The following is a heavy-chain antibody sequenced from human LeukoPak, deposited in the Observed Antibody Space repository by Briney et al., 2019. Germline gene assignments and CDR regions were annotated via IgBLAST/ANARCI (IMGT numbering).Heavy chain of an antibody. D-gene: IGHD3-10*01. J-gene: IGHJ4*02. Sequence: GGSLRLSCAASGFTFSNYWMHWVRQAPGKGLVWVSRINLDGSSATYADSVKGRFTISRDNAKNTLYLQMNCLSAEDTAVYYCASGFLSGRGVVGYWGQGTLVTVSS. CDR1: GFTFSNYW. CDR3: ASGFLSGRGVVGY. CDR2: INLDGSSA. V-gene: IGHV3-74*01.